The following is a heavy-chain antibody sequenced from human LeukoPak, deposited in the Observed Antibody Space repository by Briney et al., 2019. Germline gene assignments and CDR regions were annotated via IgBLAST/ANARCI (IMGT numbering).Heavy chain of an antibody. V-gene: IGHV3-66*01. CDR1: GFTFSSYA. D-gene: IGHD1/OR15-1a*01. J-gene: IGHJ4*02. CDR2: IYSGGST. Sequence: GGSLRLSCAASGFTFSSYAMSWVRQAPGKGLEWVSVIYSGGSTYYADSVKGRFTISRDNSKNTLSLQMSSLRAEDTAVYYCARWSNNIDYWGQGTLVTVPS. CDR3: ARWSNNIDY.